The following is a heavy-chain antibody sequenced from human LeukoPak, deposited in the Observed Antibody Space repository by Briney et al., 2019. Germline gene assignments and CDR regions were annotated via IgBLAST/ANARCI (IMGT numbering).Heavy chain of an antibody. CDR2: IRQSGSEK. CDR1: GFTFSTYW. V-gene: IGHV3-7*01. Sequence: GGSLRLSCAASGFTFSTYWMIWVRQAPGKGLEWVANIRQSGSEKWYVDSVKGRFTISRDNAKNSLYLQMDSLSAEDTAVYYCARGGNWGSFDYWGQGTLVTVSS. D-gene: IGHD7-27*01. CDR3: ARGGNWGSFDY. J-gene: IGHJ4*02.